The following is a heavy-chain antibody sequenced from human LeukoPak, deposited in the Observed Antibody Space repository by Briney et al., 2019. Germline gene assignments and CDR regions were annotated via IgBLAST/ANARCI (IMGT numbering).Heavy chain of an antibody. CDR1: GHVFTIVG. CDR2: ISNYNGNT. J-gene: IGHJ4*02. Sequence: SVSVSYKASGHVFTIVGIIGVRRAPGQGREGMGWISNYNGNTRYTQKFRGRDAITTETHTNRDYMEERGERFRDTAVYICESAGPGSGLYFYYWGQGTLVTVSS. D-gene: IGHD6-19*01. CDR3: ESAGPGSGLYFYY. V-gene: IGHV1-18*01.